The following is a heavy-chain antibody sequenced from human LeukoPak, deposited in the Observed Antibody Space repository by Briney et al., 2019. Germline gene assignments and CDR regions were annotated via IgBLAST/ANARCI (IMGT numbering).Heavy chain of an antibody. J-gene: IGHJ4*02. D-gene: IGHD5-18*01. Sequence: SETLSLTCTVSGGSISSYYWSWIRQPPGKGLEWIGYIYYSGSTNYNPSLKSRVTISVDTSKNQFSLKLSSVTAADTAVYYCARMPRYSYGTLDYWGQGTLVAVSS. CDR2: IYYSGST. V-gene: IGHV4-59*01. CDR3: ARMPRYSYGTLDY. CDR1: GGSISSYY.